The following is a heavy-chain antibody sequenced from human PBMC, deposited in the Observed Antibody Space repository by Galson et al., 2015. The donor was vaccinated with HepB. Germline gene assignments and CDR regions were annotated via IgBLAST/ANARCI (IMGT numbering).Heavy chain of an antibody. CDR3: ARDLGSGYCSNTSCPEYFDY. J-gene: IGHJ4*02. CDR1: GYTFTGYY. CDR2: INPNSGGT. D-gene: IGHD2-2*01. Sequence: SVKVSCKASGYTFTGYYMHWVRQAPGQGLEWMGWINPNSGGTNYAQKFQGRVTMTRDTSISTAYMELSRLRSDDTAVYYYARDLGSGYCSNTSCPEYFDYWGQGTLVTVSS. V-gene: IGHV1-2*02.